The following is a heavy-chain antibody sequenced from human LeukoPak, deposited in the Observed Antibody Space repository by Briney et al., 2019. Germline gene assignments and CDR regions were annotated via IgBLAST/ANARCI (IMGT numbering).Heavy chain of an antibody. Sequence: SETLSLTCTVSGGSISSYYWSWIRQPPGKGLEWIGYISFSGSTNYNPSLKSRVTIPVDTSKKHFSLKLSSVTAADTAVYYCARATLEIGSYFDYWGQGTPVTVSS. D-gene: IGHD5-24*01. CDR1: GGSISSYY. V-gene: IGHV4-59*01. CDR3: ARATLEIGSYFDY. J-gene: IGHJ4*02. CDR2: ISFSGST.